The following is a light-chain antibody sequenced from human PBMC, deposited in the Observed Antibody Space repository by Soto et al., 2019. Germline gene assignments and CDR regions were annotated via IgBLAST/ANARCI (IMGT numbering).Light chain of an antibody. Sequence: ENVLTQSPGTLSLSPGERATLSCRASQSVTSNFLAWYQQKPGQAPRLLIYGASTRAAGVPDRFSGSGSGTDFTLTITRLEPEDFAVYYCQQCGRSPLLYTFGQGTKLGVK. CDR1: QSVTSNF. V-gene: IGKV3-20*01. CDR2: GAS. J-gene: IGKJ2*01. CDR3: QQCGRSPLLYT.